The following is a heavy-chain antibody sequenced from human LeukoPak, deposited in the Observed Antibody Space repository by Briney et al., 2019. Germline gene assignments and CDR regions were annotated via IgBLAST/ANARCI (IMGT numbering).Heavy chain of an antibody. V-gene: IGHV1-69*01. J-gene: IGHJ4*02. Sequence: SVKVSCKASGGTFSRFTISWVRQAPGQGFEWIGGITPIFGTANFAQKFQGRVSITADGSTSTAFMELSSLRSEDTAVYYCAREWGLESSGYYYAYWGQGTLVTVSS. D-gene: IGHD3-22*01. CDR3: AREWGLESSGYYYAY. CDR2: ITPIFGTA. CDR1: GGTFSRFT.